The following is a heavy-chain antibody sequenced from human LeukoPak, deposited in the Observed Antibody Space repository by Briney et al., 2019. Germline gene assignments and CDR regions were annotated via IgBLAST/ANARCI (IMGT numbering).Heavy chain of an antibody. CDR2: ISWNSGSI. D-gene: IGHD6-13*01. J-gene: IGHJ6*02. V-gene: IGHV3-9*01. Sequence: PGRSLRLSCAASGFTFDDYAMHWVRQAPGKGLEWVSGISWNSGSIGYADSVKGRFTISRDNAKNSLYLQMNSLRDEDTALYYCAKDLSSSWYPYYYGMDVWGQGTTVTVSS. CDR3: AKDLSSSWYPYYYGMDV. CDR1: GFTFDDYA.